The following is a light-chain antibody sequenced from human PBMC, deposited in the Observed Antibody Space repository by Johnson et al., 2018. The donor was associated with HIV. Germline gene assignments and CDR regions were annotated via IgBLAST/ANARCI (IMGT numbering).Light chain of an antibody. Sequence: SVLTQPPSVSAAPGQKVTISCSGSSSNIGNNYVSWYQQLPGTAPKLLIYDNNKRPSGIPDRFSGSKSGTSATLGITGLQTGDEADYYCGTWDSSLSAAVCGTGTKVTVL. V-gene: IGLV1-51*01. CDR3: GTWDSSLSAAV. CDR1: SSNIGNNY. J-gene: IGLJ1*01. CDR2: DNN.